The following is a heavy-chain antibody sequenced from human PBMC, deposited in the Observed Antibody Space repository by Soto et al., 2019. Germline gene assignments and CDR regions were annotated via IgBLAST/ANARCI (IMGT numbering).Heavy chain of an antibody. CDR1: GFTFSTYS. CDR2: ISSSSSYI. V-gene: IGHV3-21*01. CDR3: ATRAAALATGYNCFDP. J-gene: IGHJ5*02. D-gene: IGHD6-13*01. Sequence: EVQLVESGGGLVKPGGSLRLSCAASGFTFSTYSMNWVRQAPGKGLEWVSSISSSSSYIYYADSVKGRFTISRDNAKNSLYLQMNSLTAEDTAVYYCATRAAALATGYNCFDPWGQGTLVTVSS.